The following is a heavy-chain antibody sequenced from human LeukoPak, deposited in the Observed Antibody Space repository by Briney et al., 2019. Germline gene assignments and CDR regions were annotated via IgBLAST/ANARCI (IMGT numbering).Heavy chain of an antibody. Sequence: GGSLRLSCAASGFTFSSYGMHWVRQAPGKGLEWVAVISYDGSNKYYADSVKGRFTISRDNSKNTLYLQMNSLRAEDTAVYYCARRGYSYGSYYFDYWGQGTLVTVSS. CDR3: ARRGYSYGSYYFDY. D-gene: IGHD5-18*01. CDR1: GFTFSSYG. CDR2: ISYDGSNK. J-gene: IGHJ4*02. V-gene: IGHV3-30*03.